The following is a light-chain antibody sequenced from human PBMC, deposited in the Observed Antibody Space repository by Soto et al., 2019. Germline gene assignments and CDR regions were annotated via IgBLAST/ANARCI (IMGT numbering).Light chain of an antibody. CDR2: EVA. CDR3: SSYGGSNNYV. CDR1: SSDVGAYDY. J-gene: IGLJ1*01. Sequence: QFVLSQPPSASGSPGQSVTISCTGTSSDVGAYDYVSWYQQHPGKAPKLMIYEVAKRPSGVPDRFSGSKSGYTASLTVSGLQAEDEADYYRSSYGGSNNYVFGTGTKVTVL. V-gene: IGLV2-8*01.